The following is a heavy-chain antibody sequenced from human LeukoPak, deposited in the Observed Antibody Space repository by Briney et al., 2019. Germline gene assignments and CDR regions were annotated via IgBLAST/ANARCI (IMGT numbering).Heavy chain of an antibody. CDR1: VYTFTGYY. J-gene: IGHJ6*02. CDR3: ARDGVSSSWPPTPLRYYYGMDV. CDR2: INPNSGGT. D-gene: IGHD6-13*01. V-gene: IGHV1-2*02. Sequence: ASVMVSCKASVYTFTGYYMHWVRQAPGQGLEWMGWINPNSGGTNYAQKFQGRVTMTRDTSISTAYMELSRLRSDDTAVYYCARDGVSSSWPPTPLRYYYGMDVWGQGTTVTVSS.